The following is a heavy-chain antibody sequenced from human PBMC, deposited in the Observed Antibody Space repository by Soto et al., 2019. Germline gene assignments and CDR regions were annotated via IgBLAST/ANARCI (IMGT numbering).Heavy chain of an antibody. Sequence: SVKVSGKASGGTFSSYAISWVRQAPGQVLDCIGGIIPIFGTANYAQKFQGRVTITAEKSTSTDYMELSSLRSEETAVYYCASMSRSYDIFAGSPGHWGQGTLVTVSS. V-gene: IGHV1-69*06. CDR1: GGTFSSYA. D-gene: IGHD3-9*01. CDR3: ASMSRSYDIFAGSPGH. J-gene: IGHJ4*02. CDR2: IIPIFGTA.